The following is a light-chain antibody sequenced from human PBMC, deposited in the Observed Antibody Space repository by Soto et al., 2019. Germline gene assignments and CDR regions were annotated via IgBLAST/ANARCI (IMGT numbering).Light chain of an antibody. V-gene: IGKV3-15*01. Sequence: EIVMTQSPATLSVAPGERVTLSCRASQGVSRKLAWYQHKSGQAPRLLISGASAGATGIPARFSGSGSGTEFTLTMSSLQSEDCAIYYCQQYHTWPITFGGGTKVEIK. CDR1: QGVSRK. J-gene: IGKJ4*01. CDR2: GAS. CDR3: QQYHTWPIT.